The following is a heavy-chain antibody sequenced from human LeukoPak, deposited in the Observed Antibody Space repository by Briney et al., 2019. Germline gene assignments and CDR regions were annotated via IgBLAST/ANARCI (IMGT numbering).Heavy chain of an antibody. Sequence: NPSETLSLTCTVSGGSISSYYWSWIRQPAGKGLGWIGRIYTSGSTNYNPSLKSRVTMSVDTSKNQFSLKLSSVTAADTAVYYCARVWSGYSNFDYWGQGTLVTVSS. CDR2: IYTSGST. J-gene: IGHJ4*02. D-gene: IGHD3-3*01. CDR1: GGSISSYY. CDR3: ARVWSGYSNFDY. V-gene: IGHV4-4*07.